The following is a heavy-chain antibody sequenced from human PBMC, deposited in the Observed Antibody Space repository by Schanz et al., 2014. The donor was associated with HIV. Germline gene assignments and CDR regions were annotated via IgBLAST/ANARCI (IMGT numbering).Heavy chain of an antibody. J-gene: IGHJ3*01. CDR1: GLTFHDYA. D-gene: IGHD3-22*01. Sequence: EVQLVESGGGLVQPGRSLRLSCAASGLTFHDYAMHWVRQAPGKGLEWVSSISESGGRTYYADSVNGRFTISRDNSKNTLYLQMTTLRIDDTAVYYCAKPEYDSRGNSQSHFDYWGQGTMVTVSS. CDR2: ISESGGRT. V-gene: IGHV3-23*04. CDR3: AKPEYDSRGNSQSHFDY.